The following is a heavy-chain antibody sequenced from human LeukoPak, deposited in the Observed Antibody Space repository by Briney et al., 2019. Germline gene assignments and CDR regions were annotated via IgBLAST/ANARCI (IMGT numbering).Heavy chain of an antibody. V-gene: IGHV1-2*02. CDR1: GYTFTGYY. D-gene: IGHD3-16*01. CDR2: INPNSGGT. J-gene: IGHJ3*02. Sequence: GASVKVSCKASGYTFTGYYMQWVRQAPGQGLEWMGWINPNSGGTNYAQKFQGRVTMTRDTSISTAYMELSRLRSDDTAVYYCARGRGSHPFDAFDIWGQGTMVTVSS. CDR3: ARGRGSHPFDAFDI.